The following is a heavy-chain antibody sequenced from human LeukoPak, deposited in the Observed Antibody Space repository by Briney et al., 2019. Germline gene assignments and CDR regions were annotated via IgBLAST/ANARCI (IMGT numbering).Heavy chain of an antibody. V-gene: IGHV3-30-3*01. CDR2: ISYDGSNK. CDR3: ARDRRGRGMVRGVTLYYYYGMDV. CDR1: GFTFSSYA. J-gene: IGHJ6*02. D-gene: IGHD3-10*01. Sequence: PGGSLRLSCAASGFTFSSYAMHWVRQAPGKGLEWVAVISYDGSNKYYADSVKGRFTISRDNSKNTLYLQMNSLRAEDTAVYYCARDRRGRGMVRGVTLYYYYGMDVWGQGTTVTVSS.